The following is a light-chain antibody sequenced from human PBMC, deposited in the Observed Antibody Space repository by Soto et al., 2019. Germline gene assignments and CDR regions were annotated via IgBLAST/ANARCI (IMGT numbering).Light chain of an antibody. Sequence: DSQMTQSPSSVSASVGARVTITCRARQGISSWLAWYQQKPGKAPKLLIYAASSLQSGVPSRFSRSGSETEFTLTISSLQPEDCATDYCQQANSFPWTCGQGTKVEIK. CDR3: QQANSFPWT. CDR2: AAS. J-gene: IGKJ1*01. CDR1: QGISSW. V-gene: IGKV1-12*01.